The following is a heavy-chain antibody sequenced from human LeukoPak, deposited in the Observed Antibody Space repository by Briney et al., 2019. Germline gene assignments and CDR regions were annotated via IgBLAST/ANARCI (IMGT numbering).Heavy chain of an antibody. D-gene: IGHD3-9*01. CDR3: ARVGRLRYFDWALGY. Sequence: PSETLSLTCTVSGGSISSYYWSWIRQPPGKGLEWIGYIYYSGSTNYNPSLKSRVTISVDTSKNQFSLKLSSVTAADTAVYYCARVGRLRYFDWALGYWGQGTLVTVSS. J-gene: IGHJ4*02. CDR2: IYYSGST. CDR1: GGSISSYY. V-gene: IGHV4-59*01.